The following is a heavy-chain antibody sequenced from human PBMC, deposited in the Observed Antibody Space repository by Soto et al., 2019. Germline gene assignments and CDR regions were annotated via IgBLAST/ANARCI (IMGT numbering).Heavy chain of an antibody. CDR2: IYYSGST. CDR3: AKVIRTKWYFDL. J-gene: IGHJ2*01. Sequence: QVQLQESGPGLVKPSETLSLTCTVSGGSVSSGSYYWSWIRQPPGKGLEWIGYIYYSGSTNYNPSLKSRVTISVDTSENQFSLKLSSVTAADTAVYYCAKVIRTKWYFDLWGRGTLVTVSS. CDR1: GGSVSSGSYY. D-gene: IGHD3-22*01. V-gene: IGHV4-61*01.